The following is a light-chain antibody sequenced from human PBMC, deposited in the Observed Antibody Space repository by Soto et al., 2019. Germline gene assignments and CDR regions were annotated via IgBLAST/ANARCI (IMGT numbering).Light chain of an antibody. V-gene: IGKV3-15*01. CDR3: QQRSHWPRT. J-gene: IGKJ1*01. CDR1: ESVDIN. Sequence: EIVLTQSPATLSVSPGERVPLSCRARESVDINLAWYQQKPGQAPRLLIYGGSARATGIPARFSGGGSGAEYTLTISSLQSEDFAVYYCQQRSHWPRTFGQGTKVDIK. CDR2: GGS.